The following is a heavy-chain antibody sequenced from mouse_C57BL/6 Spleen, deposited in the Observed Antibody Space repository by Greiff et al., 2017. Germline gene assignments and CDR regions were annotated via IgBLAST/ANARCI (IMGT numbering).Heavy chain of an antibody. J-gene: IGHJ2*01. CDR3: ARSANWDDGGYFDY. D-gene: IGHD4-1*01. Sequence: VQLQQSGPVLVKPGASVKMSCKASGYTFTDYYMNWVKQSHGKSLEWIGVINPYNGGTSYNQKFKGKATLTVDKSSSTAYMELNSLTSEDSAVYYCARSANWDDGGYFDYWGQGTTLTVSS. CDR2: INPYNGGT. CDR1: GYTFTDYY. V-gene: IGHV1-19*01.